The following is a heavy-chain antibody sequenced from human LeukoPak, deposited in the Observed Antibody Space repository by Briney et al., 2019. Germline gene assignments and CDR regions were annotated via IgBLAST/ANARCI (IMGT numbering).Heavy chain of an antibody. CDR2: INHSGST. J-gene: IGHJ4*02. CDR3: ARDSTVTTPRGIPYY. CDR1: GGSINSYY. Sequence: PSETLSLTCTVSGGSINSYYWSWIRQPPGKGLEWIGEINHSGSTNYNPSLKSRVTISVDTSKNQFSLKLSSVTAADTAVYYCARDSTVTTPRGIPYYWGQGTLVTVSS. V-gene: IGHV4-34*01. D-gene: IGHD4-17*01.